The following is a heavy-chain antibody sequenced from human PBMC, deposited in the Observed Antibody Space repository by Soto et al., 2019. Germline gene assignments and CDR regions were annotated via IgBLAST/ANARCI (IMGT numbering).Heavy chain of an antibody. D-gene: IGHD2-15*01. V-gene: IGHV3-21*01. Sequence: PXGSLGLSCAACGFTFSSYSMNWVRQAPGKGLEWVSSISSSSSYIYYADSVKGRFTISRDNAKNSLYLQMNSLRAEDTAVYYCARLAVVVAATGYYYYGMDVCGQGTTVTVSS. CDR1: GFTFSSYS. CDR2: ISSSSSYI. J-gene: IGHJ6*02. CDR3: ARLAVVVAATGYYYYGMDV.